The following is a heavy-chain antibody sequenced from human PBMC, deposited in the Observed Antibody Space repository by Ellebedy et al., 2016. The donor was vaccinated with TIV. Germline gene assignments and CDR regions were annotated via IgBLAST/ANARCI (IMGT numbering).Heavy chain of an antibody. D-gene: IGHD6-19*01. CDR3: AKGGGWLYYFDY. V-gene: IGHV3-23*01. Sequence: GESLKISCAASGFTFRNYAMHWVRQAPGKGLEWVSAISNSGDTTYNADSLKARFTISRDNSKNTLYLQVNSLRAEDTAVYYCAKGGGWLYYFDYWGHGTLVTVSS. J-gene: IGHJ4*01. CDR2: ISNSGDTT. CDR1: GFTFRNYA.